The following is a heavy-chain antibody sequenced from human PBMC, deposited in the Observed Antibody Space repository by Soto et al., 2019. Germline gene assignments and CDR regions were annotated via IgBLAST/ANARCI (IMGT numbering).Heavy chain of an antibody. CDR2: IYYSGST. J-gene: IGHJ5*02. V-gene: IGHV4-31*03. D-gene: IGHD2-2*01. CDR3: ARGYCSSTSCFDP. CDR1: GGSISSGGYY. Sequence: SETLSLTCSVSGGSISSGGYYWSWIRQHPGKGLEWIGYIYYSGSTSYNPSLKSRVTISVDTSKNQFSLKLSSVTAADTAVYYCARGYCSSTSCFDPWGQGTLVTVPQ.